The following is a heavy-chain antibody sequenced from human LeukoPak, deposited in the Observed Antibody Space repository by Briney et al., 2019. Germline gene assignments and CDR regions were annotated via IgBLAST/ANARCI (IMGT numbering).Heavy chain of an antibody. CDR2: IHYSEST. Sequence: PSETLSLTCTVSGGSISSNNHFWGWIRQPPGKGLEWIGSIHYSESTYYNPSLKSRVTISVDTSKNQFSLKLSSVTAADTAVYYCARLGSSWYQLDYWGQGALVTVSS. J-gene: IGHJ4*02. V-gene: IGHV4-39*01. D-gene: IGHD6-13*01. CDR1: GGSISSNNHF. CDR3: ARLGSSWYQLDY.